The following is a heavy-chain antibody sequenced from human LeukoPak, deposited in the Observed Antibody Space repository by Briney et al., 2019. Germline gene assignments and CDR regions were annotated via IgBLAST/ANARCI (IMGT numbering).Heavy chain of an antibody. CDR1: GFTFSSYA. V-gene: IGHV3-30*04. CDR2: ISYDGSNK. J-gene: IGHJ4*02. Sequence: TGGSLRLSCAASGFTFSSYAMHWVRQAPGKGLEWVAVISYDGSNKYYADPVKGRFTISRDNSKNTLYLQMNSLRAEDTAVYYCARRGIVAVMWDYWGQGTLVTVSS. CDR3: ARRGIVAVMWDY. D-gene: IGHD3-22*01.